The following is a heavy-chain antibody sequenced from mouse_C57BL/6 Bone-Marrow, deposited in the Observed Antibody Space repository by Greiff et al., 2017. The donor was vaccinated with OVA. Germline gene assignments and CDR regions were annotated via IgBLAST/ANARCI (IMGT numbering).Heavy chain of an antibody. CDR1: GFTFSDYY. J-gene: IGHJ1*03. D-gene: IGHD2-3*01. CDR3: ARDGYYWYFDV. CDR2: ISNGGGST. V-gene: IGHV5-12*01. Sequence: EVQGVESGGGLVQPGGSLKLSCAASGFTFSDYYMYWVRQTPEKRLEWVAYISNGGGSTYYPDTVKGRFTISRDNAKNTLYLQMSRLKSEDTAMYYCARDGYYWYFDVWGTGTTVTVSS.